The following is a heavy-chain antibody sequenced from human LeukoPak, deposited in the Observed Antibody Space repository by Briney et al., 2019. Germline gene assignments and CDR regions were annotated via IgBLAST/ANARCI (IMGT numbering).Heavy chain of an antibody. D-gene: IGHD3-22*01. CDR3: ARDRGDSSGYSLYHFDY. CDR2: IKQGGSEK. CDR1: GFTFSNAW. J-gene: IGHJ4*02. V-gene: IGHV3-7*01. Sequence: PGGSLRLSCAASGFTFSNAWMSWVRQAPGKGLEWVANIKQGGSEKYYVDSVKGRFTISRDNAKNSLYLQMNSLRAEDTAVYYCARDRGDSSGYSLYHFDYWGQGTLVTVSS.